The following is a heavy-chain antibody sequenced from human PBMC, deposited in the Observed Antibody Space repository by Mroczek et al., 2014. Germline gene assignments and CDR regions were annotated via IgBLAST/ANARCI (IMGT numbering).Heavy chain of an antibody. CDR1: GFTFDDYA. Sequence: EVQLVESGGGLVQPGRSLRLSCAASGFTFDDYAMHWVRQAPGKGLEWVSGISWNSGSIGYADSVKGRFTISRDNAKNSLYLQMNSLRAEDTALYYCAKDGVAVALGAFDIWGQGTMVTASS. D-gene: IGHD6-19*01. J-gene: IGHJ3*02. V-gene: IGHV3-9*01. CDR3: AKDGVAVALGAFDI. CDR2: ISWNSGSI.